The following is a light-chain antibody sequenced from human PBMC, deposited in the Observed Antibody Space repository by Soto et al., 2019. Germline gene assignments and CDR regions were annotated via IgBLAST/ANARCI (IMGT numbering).Light chain of an antibody. CDR1: SSDVGGYNY. J-gene: IGLJ1*01. CDR3: SSYTSSSTYV. CDR2: DVS. V-gene: IGLV2-14*01. Sequence: SVLTQPASVSGSPGQSITISCTGTSSDVGGYNYVSWYQQHPRKAPKLMIYDVSNRPSGVSNRFSGSKSGNTASLTISGLQAEDEADYYCSSYTSSSTYVFGTGTKVTVL.